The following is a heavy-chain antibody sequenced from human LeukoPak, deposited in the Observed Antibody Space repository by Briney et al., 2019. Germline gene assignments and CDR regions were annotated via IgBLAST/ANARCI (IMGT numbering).Heavy chain of an antibody. CDR1: GGPFSGYY. CDR3: ARAPALGYCSSTSCYRGGFDY. V-gene: IGHV4-34*01. J-gene: IGHJ4*02. D-gene: IGHD2-2*02. Sequence: SETLSLTCAVYGGPFSGYYWSWIRQPPGKGLEWIGEIDHSGSTNYNPSLKSRVTISVDTSKNQFSLKLSSVTAADTAVYYCARAPALGYCSSTSCYRGGFDYWGQGTLVTVSS. CDR2: IDHSGST.